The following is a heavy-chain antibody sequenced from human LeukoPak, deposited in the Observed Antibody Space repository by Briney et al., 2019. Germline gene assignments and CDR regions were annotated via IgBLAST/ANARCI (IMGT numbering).Heavy chain of an antibody. Sequence: SETLSLTCAVYVGSFSGYYWSWIRQPPGKGLEWIGEINHSGSTNCNPSLKSRVTISVDTSKNQFSLKLSSVTAADTAVYYCARIPGLRSDFFDYWGQGTLVTVSS. V-gene: IGHV4-34*01. CDR1: VGSFSGYY. D-gene: IGHD4-17*01. CDR3: ARIPGLRSDFFDY. CDR2: INHSGST. J-gene: IGHJ4*02.